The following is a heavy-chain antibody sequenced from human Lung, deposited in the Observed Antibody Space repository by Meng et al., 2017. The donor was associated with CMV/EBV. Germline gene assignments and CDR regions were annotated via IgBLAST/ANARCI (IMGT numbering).Heavy chain of an antibody. D-gene: IGHD6-13*01. J-gene: IGHJ6*02. CDR1: GFTFDDYG. V-gene: IGHV3-20*04. Sequence: ESXKISXAASGFTFDDYGMSWVRQAPGKGLEWVSGINWNSGSTGFADSVKGRFTISRDNAKNSLYLQMNSLRAEDTALYYCARGLRAAANYYYYGMDVWGQGTTVXVSS. CDR3: ARGLRAAANYYYYGMDV. CDR2: INWNSGST.